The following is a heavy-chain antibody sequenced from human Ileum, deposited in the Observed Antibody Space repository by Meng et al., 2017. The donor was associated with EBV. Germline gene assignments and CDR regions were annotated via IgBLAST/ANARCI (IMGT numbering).Heavy chain of an antibody. V-gene: IGHV4-4*02. CDR1: GDSMTNNNC. D-gene: IGHD2-8*01. CDR2: IYHSGST. J-gene: IGHJ4*02. Sequence: VHLREAGRGWVKASRTRARPCGVSGDSMTNNNCWTWVRQPPGKGLEWIGEIYHSGSTNYNPSLQSRATISVDMSKKQFSLKLRSVTAADTAVYYCARTGVGLAFDYWGLGTLVTVSS. CDR3: ARTGVGLAFDY.